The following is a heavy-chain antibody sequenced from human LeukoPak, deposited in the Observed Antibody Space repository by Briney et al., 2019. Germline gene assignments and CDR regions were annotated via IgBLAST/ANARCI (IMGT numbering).Heavy chain of an antibody. D-gene: IGHD1-26*01. Sequence: PGGSLRLSCVASGFTFSDFSLNWVRQAPGKGLEWVSYISSTSSIIYYAGSVKGRFTMSRDNAKNSLYLQMNSLRDEDTAVYYCARDLHSGAYAFDSWGHGALVTASS. J-gene: IGHJ4*01. CDR3: ARDLHSGAYAFDS. CDR2: ISSTSSII. V-gene: IGHV3-48*02. CDR1: GFTFSDFS.